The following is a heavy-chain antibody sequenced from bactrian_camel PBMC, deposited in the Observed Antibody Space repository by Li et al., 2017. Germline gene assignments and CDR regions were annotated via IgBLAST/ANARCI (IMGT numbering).Heavy chain of an antibody. CDR2: QYSDGTA. CDR3: AADSAKGVIDIEDYSNYACTGGLSDFGY. CDR1: GYPLSACG. D-gene: IGHD4*01. J-gene: IGHJ6*01. Sequence: HVQLVESGGGSVQAGGSLKLSCDASGYPLSACGMGWVRQAPGKEREGIARQYSDGTAQYADSVKGRFTISKDDAKNTLFLEMNSLEPEDTAMYYCAADSAKGVIDIEDYSNYACTGGLSDFGYWGQGTQV. V-gene: IGHV3S9*01.